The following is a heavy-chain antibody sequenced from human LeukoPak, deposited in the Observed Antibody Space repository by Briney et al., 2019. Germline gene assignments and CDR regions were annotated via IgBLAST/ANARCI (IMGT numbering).Heavy chain of an antibody. J-gene: IGHJ6*04. Sequence: GGSLSLTCAASGFTFSSYGMHWVRQAPGKGLEWVVVISYDGSNKYYAYPVKGRFTISRDNSNNTLYLQMNRLIADDTAVYYCAKADTRTNHFYYYGIDVWGNGTTVTVSS. CDR1: GFTFSSYG. V-gene: IGHV3-30*18. CDR3: AKADTRTNHFYYYGIDV. D-gene: IGHD1-1*01. CDR2: ISYDGSNK.